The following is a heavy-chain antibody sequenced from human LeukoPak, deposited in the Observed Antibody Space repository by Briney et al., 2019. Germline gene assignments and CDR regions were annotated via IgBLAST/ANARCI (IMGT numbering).Heavy chain of an antibody. CDR1: GFSFSDHY. Sequence: GGSLRLSCAGSGFSFSDHYMDWVRQAPGKGPEWIGRTRNKVNSDTTEYAASVKGRFSISRDDSKNSLFLQMNSLRPEDTAVYYCSKGYSGLLIYALDVWGQGTRVTVSS. V-gene: IGHV3-72*01. D-gene: IGHD1-26*01. J-gene: IGHJ3*01. CDR2: TRNKVNSDTT. CDR3: SKGYSGLLIYALDV.